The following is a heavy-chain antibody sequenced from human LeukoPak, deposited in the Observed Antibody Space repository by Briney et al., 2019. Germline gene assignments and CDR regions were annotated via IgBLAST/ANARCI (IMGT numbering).Heavy chain of an antibody. J-gene: IGHJ4*02. CDR3: ARLSWYYDFWSGYPY. Sequence: GGSLRLSCAASGFTFSSYSMNWVRLAPGKGLEWVSSISSSSSYIYYADSVKGRFTISRDNAKNSLYLQMNSLRAEDTAVYYCARLSWYYDFWSGYPYWGQGTLVTVSS. CDR2: ISSSSSYI. V-gene: IGHV3-21*01. CDR1: GFTFSSYS. D-gene: IGHD3-3*01.